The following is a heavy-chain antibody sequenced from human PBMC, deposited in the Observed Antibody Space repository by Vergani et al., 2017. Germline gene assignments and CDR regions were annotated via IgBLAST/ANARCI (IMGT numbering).Heavy chain of an antibody. D-gene: IGHD6-13*01. Sequence: QLHLQESGPGLVKPSETLSLTCTVSGGSITSSCYYWGWIRQPPGKGLEWIGNIDHSGSTNYNPSLKSRVTISVDTSKNQFSLKLSSVTAADTAVYYCARGQGSTGCMDVWGKGTTVTVSS. V-gene: IGHV4-39*07. CDR3: ARGQGSTGCMDV. CDR1: GGSITSSCYY. J-gene: IGHJ6*03. CDR2: IDHSGST.